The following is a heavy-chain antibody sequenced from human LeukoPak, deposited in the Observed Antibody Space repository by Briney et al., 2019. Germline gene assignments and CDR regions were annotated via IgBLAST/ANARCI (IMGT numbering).Heavy chain of an antibody. CDR1: GYTFTSYG. D-gene: IGHD2-2*01. CDR2: ISAYNGNT. Sequence: ASVKVSCKASGYTFTSYGISWVRQAPGQGLEWMGWISAYNGNTNYAQKLQGRVTMTTDTSTSTAYMELRSLRSDDTAVYYCARDVDIVVVPAAPGDPWGQGTLVTVSS. J-gene: IGHJ5*02. V-gene: IGHV1-18*01. CDR3: ARDVDIVVVPAAPGDP.